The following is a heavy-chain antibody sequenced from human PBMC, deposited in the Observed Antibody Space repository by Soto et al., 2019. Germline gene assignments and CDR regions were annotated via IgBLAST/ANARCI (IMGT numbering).Heavy chain of an antibody. Sequence: EGQMLESGGGLVQPGGSLRLSCATSGFTFHSYAMSWVRQAPGKELEWVSGISATGGSAWVSVISGTGGSTFYGDTVRGRFTISRDDSKSTLYLQMNNVSAEDTAVYYCAKARQGGYNYFDTLGQGTLVTVSS. V-gene: IGHV3-23*01. CDR2: ISATGGSAWVSVISGTGGST. CDR3: AKARQGGYNYFDT. J-gene: IGHJ4*02. CDR1: GFTFHSYA. D-gene: IGHD1-26*01.